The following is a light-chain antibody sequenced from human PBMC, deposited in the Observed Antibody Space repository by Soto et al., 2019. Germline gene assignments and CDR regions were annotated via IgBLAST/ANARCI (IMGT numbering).Light chain of an antibody. V-gene: IGLV2-14*03. Sequence: QAVVTQPASVSGSPGQSITISCTGTNSDVGSYNYVSWHQQHPGKAPKLMIYNVYDRPSGISNRFSGYKSGNTASLTISGLQGEDEADYYCSSYTISRTYVFGTGTKLPVL. CDR1: NSDVGSYNY. J-gene: IGLJ1*01. CDR3: SSYTISRTYV. CDR2: NVY.